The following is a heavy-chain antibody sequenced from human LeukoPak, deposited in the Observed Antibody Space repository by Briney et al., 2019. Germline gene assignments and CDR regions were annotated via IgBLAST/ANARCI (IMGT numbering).Heavy chain of an antibody. CDR3: AGYAGGSSRSPFDY. CDR2: IRYDGSNK. D-gene: IGHD5-12*01. J-gene: IGHJ4*02. V-gene: IGHV3-30*02. Sequence: GGSLRLSCAASGFTFSSFGMHWVRQAPGKGLEWVAFIRYDGSNKYYADSVKGRFTISRDNSKNTLYLQMNSLRAEDTAVYYCAGYAGGSSRSPFDYWGQGTLVTVSS. CDR1: GFTFSSFG.